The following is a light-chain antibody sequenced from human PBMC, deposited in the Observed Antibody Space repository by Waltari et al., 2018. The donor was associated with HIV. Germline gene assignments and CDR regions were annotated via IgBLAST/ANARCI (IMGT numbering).Light chain of an antibody. CDR1: QSVRSL. J-gene: IGKJ4*01. V-gene: IGKV3-11*01. CDR2: VAS. CDR3: QQRSNWPLT. Sequence: EIVLTQSPATLSLSPGERATLSCGASQSVRSLIAWYQQKPGQAPRLLIYVASNRATGIPARFSGSGSGTDFTLTISSLEPEDFAVYYCQQRSNWPLTFGGGTEVEIK.